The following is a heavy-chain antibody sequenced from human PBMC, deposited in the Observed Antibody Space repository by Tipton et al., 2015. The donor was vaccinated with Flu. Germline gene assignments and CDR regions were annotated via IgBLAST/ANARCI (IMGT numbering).Heavy chain of an antibody. CDR1: GFTFSSYA. Sequence: SLRLSCAASGFTFSSYAMSWVRQAPGKGLEWVSAISGSGGSTYYADSVKGRFTISRDNSKNTLYLQMNSLRAEDTAVYYCAKSRGYSYGYIAGDYWGQGTLVTVSS. V-gene: IGHV3-23*01. CDR2: ISGSGGST. J-gene: IGHJ4*02. CDR3: AKSRGYSYGYIAGDY. D-gene: IGHD5-18*01.